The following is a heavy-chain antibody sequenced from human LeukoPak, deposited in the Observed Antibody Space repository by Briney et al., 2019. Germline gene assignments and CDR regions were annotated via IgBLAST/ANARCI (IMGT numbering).Heavy chain of an antibody. D-gene: IGHD2-21*02. CDR2: VNPNNGDT. CDR1: GYTFTGYY. V-gene: IGHV1-2*02. J-gene: IGHJ4*02. Sequence: ASVKVSCKASGYTFTGYYMHLVRQAPGQGLEWVGLVNPNNGDTKYAQKFQGRVTMTRDTSASTAYMELSRLRSDDTAVYYCARDSRVTNGDYWGQGTLVTVSS. CDR3: ARDSRVTNGDY.